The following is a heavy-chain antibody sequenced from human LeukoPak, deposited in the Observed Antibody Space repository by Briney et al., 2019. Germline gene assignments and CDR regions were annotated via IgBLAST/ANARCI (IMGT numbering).Heavy chain of an antibody. CDR3: SRTGGMCYYYNYMDV. Sequence: GESLKISCKASGYTFTSYWIGWVRQMPGRGLEWMGIIYPGDSDTRYSPSFQGQVTISADKSISTAYLQLSSLKASDTAMYYCSRTGGMCYYYNYMDVWGKGTTVTVSS. J-gene: IGHJ6*03. V-gene: IGHV5-51*01. CDR1: GYTFTSYW. CDR2: IYPGDSDT.